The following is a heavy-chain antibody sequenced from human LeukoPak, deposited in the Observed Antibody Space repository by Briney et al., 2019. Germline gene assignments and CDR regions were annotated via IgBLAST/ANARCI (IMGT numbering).Heavy chain of an antibody. CDR1: GGSFSGYY. D-gene: IGHD1-26*01. CDR2: INHSGST. J-gene: IGHJ6*02. CDR3: ASTAGGSYRYYYYGMDV. Sequence: SETLSLTCAVYGGSFSGYYWSWIRQPPGKGLEWIGEINHSGSTNYNPSLKSRVTISVDTSKNQFSLKLSSVTAADTAVYYCASTAGGSYRYYYYGMDVWGQGTTVTASS. V-gene: IGHV4-34*01.